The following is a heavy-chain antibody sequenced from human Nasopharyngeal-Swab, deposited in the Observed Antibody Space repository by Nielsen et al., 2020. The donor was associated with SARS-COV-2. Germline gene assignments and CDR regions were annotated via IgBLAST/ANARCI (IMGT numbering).Heavy chain of an antibody. CDR2: ISSSGSTI. D-gene: IGHD6-6*01. CDR3: ARGWGIAARSGWFDP. V-gene: IGHV3-48*03. Sequence: GESLKISCAASGFTFSSYEMNWVRQAPGKGLEWVSYISSSGSTIYYADSVKGRFTISRDNAKNSLYLQMNSLRAEDTAVYYCARGWGIAARSGWFDPWGQGTPVTVSS. J-gene: IGHJ5*02. CDR1: GFTFSSYE.